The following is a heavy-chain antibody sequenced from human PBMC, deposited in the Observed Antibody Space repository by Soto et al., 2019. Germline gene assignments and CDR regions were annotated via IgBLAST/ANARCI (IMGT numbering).Heavy chain of an antibody. CDR2: IKQDGSEK. CDR1: GFTLSTYW. V-gene: IGHV3-7*01. J-gene: IGHJ4*02. CDR3: ARDLGSSSGGNY. D-gene: IGHD6-6*01. Sequence: ESGGGLVQPGGSLRLSCAASGFTLSTYWMSWVRQAPGKGLEWVANIKQDGSEKYYADSVKGRFTISRDHTQNSLYLQMNSLRAEDTAVYYCARDLGSSSGGNYWGQGTLVTVSS.